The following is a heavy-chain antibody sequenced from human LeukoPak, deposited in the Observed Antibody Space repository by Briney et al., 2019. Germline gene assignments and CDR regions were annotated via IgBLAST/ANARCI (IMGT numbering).Heavy chain of an antibody. CDR2: IWYDGSNK. D-gene: IGHD5-12*01. CDR1: GFTFSSYG. Sequence: GGSLRLSCAASGFTFSSYGIHWVRQAPGKGLEWVAVIWYDGSNKYYADSVKGRFTISRDNSKNTLYLQMNSLRAEDTAVYYCARGLRGYSGYDENYFDYWGQGTLVTVSS. V-gene: IGHV3-33*01. J-gene: IGHJ4*02. CDR3: ARGLRGYSGYDENYFDY.